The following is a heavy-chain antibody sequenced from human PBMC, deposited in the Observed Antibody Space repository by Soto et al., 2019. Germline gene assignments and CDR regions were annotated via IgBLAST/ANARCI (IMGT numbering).Heavy chain of an antibody. CDR2: INPNSGGT. Sequence: ASVKVSCKASGYTFTGYYMHWVRQAPGQGLEWMGWINPNSGGTNYAQKFQGRVTMTRDTSISTAYMELSRLRSDDTAVYYCARDHFESSSWALVGYYYYYGMDVWGQGTTVTVSS. J-gene: IGHJ6*02. CDR3: ARDHFESSSWALVGYYYYYGMDV. D-gene: IGHD6-13*01. CDR1: GYTFTGYY. V-gene: IGHV1-2*02.